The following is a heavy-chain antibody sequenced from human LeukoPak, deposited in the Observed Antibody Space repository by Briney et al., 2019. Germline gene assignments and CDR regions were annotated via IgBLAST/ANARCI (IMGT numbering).Heavy chain of an antibody. CDR2: IKQDGSEK. CDR1: GFTFSSYW. D-gene: IGHD6-13*01. V-gene: IGHV3-7*04. Sequence: GGSLRLSCAASGFTFSSYWMSWVRQAPGKGLEWVANIKQDGSEKYYVDSVKGRFTISRDSAKNSLYLQMNSLRAEDTAVYYCARGPRVIAAAGGEYYFDYWGQGTPVTVSS. CDR3: ARGPRVIAAAGGEYYFDY. J-gene: IGHJ4*02.